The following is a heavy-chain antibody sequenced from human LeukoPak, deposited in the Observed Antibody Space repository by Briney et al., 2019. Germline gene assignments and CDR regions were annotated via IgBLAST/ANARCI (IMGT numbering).Heavy chain of an antibody. V-gene: IGHV4-59*01. CDR1: GGSISSYH. CDR2: IYYSGST. J-gene: IGHJ6*03. D-gene: IGHD4-17*01. CDR3: TRSTVTYYYSYYYQM. Sequence: SETLSLTCTVSGGSISSYHWSWIRQPPGKGLEWIGYIYYSGSTNYNPSLKSRVTISVHTSKNQFSLRLSSVTSADTAVYYCTRSTVTYYYSYYYQM.